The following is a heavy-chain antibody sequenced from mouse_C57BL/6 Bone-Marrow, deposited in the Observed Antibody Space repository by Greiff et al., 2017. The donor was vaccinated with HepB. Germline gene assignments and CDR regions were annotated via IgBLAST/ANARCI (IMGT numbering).Heavy chain of an antibody. D-gene: IGHD1-1*01. CDR1: GFTFSDYG. J-gene: IGHJ4*01. V-gene: IGHV5-15*01. CDR3: ARRGYGSSCAMDY. Sequence: EVKLVESGGGLVQPGGSLNLSCAASGFTFSDYGMAWVRQAPRKGPEWVAFISNLAYSIYYADTVTGRFTISRENAKNTLYLELSSLRSEDTAMYYCARRGYGSSCAMDYWGQGTSVTVSS. CDR2: ISNLAYSI.